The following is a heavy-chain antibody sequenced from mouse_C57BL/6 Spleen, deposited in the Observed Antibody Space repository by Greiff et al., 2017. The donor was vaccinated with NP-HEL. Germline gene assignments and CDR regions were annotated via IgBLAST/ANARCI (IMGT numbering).Heavy chain of an antibody. CDR1: GFTFSSYA. D-gene: IGHD4-1*01. J-gene: IGHJ2*01. CDR2: ISDGGSYT. Sequence: EVKLVESGGGLVKPGGSLKLSCAASGFTFSSYAMSWVRQTPEKRLEWVATISDGGSYTYYPDNVKGRFTISRDNAKNNLYLQMSHLKSEDTAMYYCARAELGRRFDYWGQGTTLTVSS. V-gene: IGHV5-4*03. CDR3: ARAELGRRFDY.